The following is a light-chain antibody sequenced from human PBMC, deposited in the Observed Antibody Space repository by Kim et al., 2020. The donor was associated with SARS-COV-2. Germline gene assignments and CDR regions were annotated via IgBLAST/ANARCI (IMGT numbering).Light chain of an antibody. J-gene: IGLJ3*02. CDR2: ISS. CDR3: ATWDDSLNGWV. Sequence: GQWGTTSCSGSRSNIGTNTVDWYQQLPGTAPKVLIYISSQRPSGVPDRFSGSRSGTSASLAISGLHSEDEADYYCATWDDSLNGWVFGGGTQLTVL. V-gene: IGLV1-44*01. CDR1: RSNIGTNT.